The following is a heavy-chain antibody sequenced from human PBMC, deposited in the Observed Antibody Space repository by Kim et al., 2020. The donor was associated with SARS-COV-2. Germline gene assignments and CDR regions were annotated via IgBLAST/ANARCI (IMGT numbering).Heavy chain of an antibody. CDR2: IYYSGST. CDR3: ARHIGSWLTNAMDV. CDR1: GGSISSSSYY. V-gene: IGHV4-39*01. Sequence: SETLSLTCTVSGGSISSSSYYWGWIRQPPGKGLEWIGSIYYSGSTYYNPSLRSRVTISVDTSKNQFSLKVSSVTAADTAVYYCARHIGSWLTNAMDVWGQGTTVTVSS. J-gene: IGHJ6*02. D-gene: IGHD6-13*01.